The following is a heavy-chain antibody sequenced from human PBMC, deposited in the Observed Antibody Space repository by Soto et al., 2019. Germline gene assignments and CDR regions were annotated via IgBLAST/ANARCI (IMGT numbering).Heavy chain of an antibody. CDR3: ARESERWLRVGPGRYGMDV. Sequence: QVQLVESGGGVVQPGRSLRLSCAASGFTFSSYPMHWVRQAPGKGLEWLAVLSYDGNEKYYADSVKGRFTISRDNSQNTLYVQLNSLRAEDTAVYYCARESERWLRVGPGRYGMDVWGQGTTVTGSS. V-gene: IGHV3-30-3*01. CDR2: LSYDGNEK. J-gene: IGHJ6*02. D-gene: IGHD5-12*01. CDR1: GFTFSSYP.